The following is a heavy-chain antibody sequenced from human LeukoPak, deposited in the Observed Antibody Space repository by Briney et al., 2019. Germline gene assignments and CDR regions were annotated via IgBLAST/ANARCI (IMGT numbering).Heavy chain of an antibody. CDR3: ARHENSGSYYFDY. V-gene: IGHV4-34*01. CDR1: GGSFSGYY. Sequence: SETLSLTCAVYGGSFSGYYWSWIRQPPGKGLEWIGEINHSGSTNYNPSLKSRVTISVDTSKNQFSLKLSSVTAADTAVYYCARHENSGSYYFDYWGQGTLVTVSS. J-gene: IGHJ4*02. CDR2: INHSGST. D-gene: IGHD1-26*01.